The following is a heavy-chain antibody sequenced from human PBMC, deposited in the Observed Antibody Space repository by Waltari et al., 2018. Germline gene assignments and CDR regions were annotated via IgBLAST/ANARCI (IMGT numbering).Heavy chain of an antibody. CDR3: AREVVGTMARGVGNWFDS. CDR1: GYTFTTYD. J-gene: IGHJ5*01. Sequence: QVQLVQSGAEVKKPGASVTVSCKASGYTFTTYDINWVRQAPGQGLEWMGWMNPNSGNTGYAKRFQGRVTMTRDTSISTAYMELSSLRSEDTAVYYCAREVVGTMARGVGNWFDSWGQGTLVTVSS. D-gene: IGHD3-10*01. V-gene: IGHV1-8*01. CDR2: MNPNSGNT.